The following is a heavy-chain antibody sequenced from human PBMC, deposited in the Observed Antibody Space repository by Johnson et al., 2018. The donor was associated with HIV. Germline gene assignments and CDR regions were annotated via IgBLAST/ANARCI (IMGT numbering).Heavy chain of an antibody. V-gene: IGHV3-30*18. Sequence: QVQLVESGGGLVQAGESLGLSCAASGFTFSDYDMHWVRQAPGKGLEWVAVISYDGSNKYYADSVKGRFTISRDNSKNTLYLQMNSLRAEDTAVYYCVKDLYCIDGVCRTDAFDMWGQGTMVTASS. CDR1: GFTFSDYD. CDR3: VKDLYCIDGVCRTDAFDM. CDR2: ISYDGSNK. J-gene: IGHJ3*02. D-gene: IGHD2-8*01.